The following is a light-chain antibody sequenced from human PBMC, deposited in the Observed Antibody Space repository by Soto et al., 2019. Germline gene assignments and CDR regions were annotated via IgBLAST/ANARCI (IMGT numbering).Light chain of an antibody. V-gene: IGLV2-14*03. Sequence: QSALTQPASVSGSPGQSITISCTGTSSDVGGYNYVSWYQQHPGKAPKLLIYEVTYRPSGVSNRFSGSKSGNTASLTISGLQAEDEAAYFCGSYTSRNTLVFGTGTKLTVL. J-gene: IGLJ1*01. CDR3: GSYTSRNTLV. CDR2: EVT. CDR1: SSDVGGYNY.